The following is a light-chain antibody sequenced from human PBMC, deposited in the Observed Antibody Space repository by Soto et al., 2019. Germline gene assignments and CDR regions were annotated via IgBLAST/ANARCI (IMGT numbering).Light chain of an antibody. V-gene: IGKV3-15*01. J-gene: IGKJ5*01. CDR1: QSVRSK. CDR3: QQYNAWPIT. CDR2: DTY. Sequence: EIVLTQSPASLSVSPGERATLSCRASQSVRSKVAWYQQKPGQAPSLVIYDTYIRATGIPARFSGSGFGTEFTLTISSLQPEDFAVYYCQQYNAWPITFGQGTRLEIK.